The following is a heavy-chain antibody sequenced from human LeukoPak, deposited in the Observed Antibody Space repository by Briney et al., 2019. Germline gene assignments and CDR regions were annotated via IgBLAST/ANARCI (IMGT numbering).Heavy chain of an antibody. D-gene: IGHD6-19*01. V-gene: IGHV3-13*01. Sequence: GGSLRLSCAASGFTFSSYDMHWVRQATGKGLEWVSAIGTAGDTYYPGSVKGRFTISRENAKNSLYLQMNSLRAGDTAVYYRARGIAVAEEGYWFDPWGQGTLVTVSS. CDR2: IGTAGDT. CDR3: ARGIAVAEEGYWFDP. J-gene: IGHJ5*02. CDR1: GFTFSSYD.